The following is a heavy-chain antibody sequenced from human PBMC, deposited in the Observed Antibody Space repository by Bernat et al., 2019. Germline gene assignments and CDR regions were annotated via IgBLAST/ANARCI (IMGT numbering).Heavy chain of an antibody. CDR1: GFSFSTYS. V-gene: IGHV3-21*01. J-gene: IGHJ4*02. CDR2: ISNAGGTI. CDR3: AARHCSNGVCRFDD. D-gene: IGHD2-8*01. Sequence: QLVESGGGLVKPGESLRLSCAASGFSFSTYSMNWVRQAPGKGLEWVSSISNAGGTIDYADSVRGRFTIARDNAENSLFLQMNSLRAEDTDVYYCAARHCSNGVCRFDDWGQGTLVTVSS.